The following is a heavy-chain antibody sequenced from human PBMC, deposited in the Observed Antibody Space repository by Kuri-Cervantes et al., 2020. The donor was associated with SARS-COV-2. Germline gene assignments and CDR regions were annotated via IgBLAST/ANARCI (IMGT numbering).Heavy chain of an antibody. D-gene: IGHD1-26*01. CDR1: GYTFTGYY. V-gene: IGHV1-2*02. J-gene: IGHJ4*02. CDR2: INPNSGGT. Sequence: ASVKVSCKASGYTFTGYYMHWVRQAPGQGLEWMGWINPNSGGTNYAQKFQGRVTMTRDTSISTVYMELSRLRSDDTAVYYCARYPSQSVGATFDYWGQGTLVTVSS. CDR3: ARYPSQSVGATFDY.